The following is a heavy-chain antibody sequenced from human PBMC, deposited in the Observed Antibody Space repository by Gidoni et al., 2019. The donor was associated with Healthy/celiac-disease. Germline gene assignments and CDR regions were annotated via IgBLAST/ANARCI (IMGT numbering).Heavy chain of an antibody. D-gene: IGHD2-2*01. J-gene: IGHJ5*02. CDR3: ARGSSTRIYLNWFDP. Sequence: QVQLQQWGAGLLKPSETLSLTCAVSGGSFSGYYWSWIRQPPGKGLEWIGEINHSGSTNYTPSLKSRVTISVDTSKTQFSLKLSSVTAADTAVYYCARGSSTRIYLNWFDPWGQGTLVTVSS. V-gene: IGHV4-34*01. CDR1: GGSFSGYY. CDR2: INHSGST.